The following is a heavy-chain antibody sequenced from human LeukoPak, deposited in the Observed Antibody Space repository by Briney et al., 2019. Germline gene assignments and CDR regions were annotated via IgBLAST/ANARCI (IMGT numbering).Heavy chain of an antibody. Sequence: SQTLSLTCAISGDSVSSNSVIWNWIRQSPSRGLEWLGRTYYRSTWYNDYAVSVRGRITVNPDTSKNQFSLHLNSVTPEDTAVYYCARRLTQYDCFDPWGQGILVTVSS. V-gene: IGHV6-1*01. CDR2: TYYRSTWYN. J-gene: IGHJ5*02. CDR1: GDSVSSNSVI. D-gene: IGHD2-2*01. CDR3: ARRLTQYDCFDP.